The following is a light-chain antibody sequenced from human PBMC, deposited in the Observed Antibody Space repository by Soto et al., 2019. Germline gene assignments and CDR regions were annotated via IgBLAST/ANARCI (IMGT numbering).Light chain of an antibody. CDR3: RSFAGNNNFV. CDR2: EVS. Sequence: QSALTQPPSASGSPGQSVTISCTGTSSDVGGNNYVSWYQQHPGKAPKLMISEVSTRPSGVPDRFSGSKSGNTASLTVSGLQAEDEADSSCRSFAGNNNFVFGGGTKVTVL. J-gene: IGLJ2*01. CDR1: SSDVGGNNY. V-gene: IGLV2-8*01.